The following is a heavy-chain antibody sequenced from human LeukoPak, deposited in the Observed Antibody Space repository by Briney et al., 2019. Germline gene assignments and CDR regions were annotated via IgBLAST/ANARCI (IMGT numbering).Heavy chain of an antibody. CDR3: ARGVLRYNWFDP. Sequence: PSETLSLTCAAYGGSFSGYYWSWIRQPPGKGLEWIGEMNHSGSTNYNPSLKSRVTISVDTSKNQFSLKLSSVTAADTAVYYCARGVLRYNWFDPWGQGTLVTVSS. J-gene: IGHJ5*02. D-gene: IGHD3-3*01. V-gene: IGHV4-34*01. CDR1: GGSFSGYY. CDR2: MNHSGST.